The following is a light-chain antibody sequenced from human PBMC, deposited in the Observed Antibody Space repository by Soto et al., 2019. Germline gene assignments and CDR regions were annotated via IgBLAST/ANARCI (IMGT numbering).Light chain of an antibody. J-gene: IGLJ3*02. CDR2: EVS. V-gene: IGLV2-23*02. CDR1: SSDVGSNNL. CDR3: CSHAGSRV. Sequence: QSALTQPASVSGSPGQSITISCTGTSSDVGSNNLVSWYQQHPGKAPKLMIYEVSKRPSGVSNRFSGSKSGNTAALTIYGLQAEDEADYYCCSHAGSRVFCGGTKLTVL.